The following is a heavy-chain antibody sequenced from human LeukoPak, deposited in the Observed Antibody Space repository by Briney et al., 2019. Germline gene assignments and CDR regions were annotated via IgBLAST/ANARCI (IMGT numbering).Heavy chain of an antibody. V-gene: IGHV4-31*03. D-gene: IGHD1-14*01. Sequence: KPSQTLSLTCTVSGGSISSGGYYWSWIRQHPGKGLEWIGYIYYSGSTYYNPSLKSRVTISVDTSKNQFSLKLSSVTAADTAVYYCARDTTAAFFFDYWGQGTLVTVSS. CDR3: ARDTTAAFFFDY. CDR1: GGSISSGGYY. J-gene: IGHJ4*02. CDR2: IYYSGST.